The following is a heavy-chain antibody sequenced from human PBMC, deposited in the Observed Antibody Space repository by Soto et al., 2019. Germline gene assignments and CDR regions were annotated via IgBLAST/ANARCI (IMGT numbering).Heavy chain of an antibody. Sequence: SETLSLTCTVSGGSVSSYYWSWIRQPPGKGLEWIGYIYYSGSTNYNPSLKSRVTISVDTSKNQFSLKLSSVTAADTAVYYCARGPGVVSFDYWGQGTLVTVSS. J-gene: IGHJ4*02. D-gene: IGHD2-15*01. CDR3: ARGPGVVSFDY. CDR2: IYYSGST. CDR1: GGSVSSYY. V-gene: IGHV4-59*02.